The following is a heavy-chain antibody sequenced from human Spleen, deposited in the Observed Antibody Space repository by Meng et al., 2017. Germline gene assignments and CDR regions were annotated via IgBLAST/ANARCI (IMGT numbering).Heavy chain of an antibody. Sequence: VPPQGRGPGLVNTLGTLSLTCPVYRGSISSFNWWTWVRQPPGKGLEWIGEIYYTGSTNYNPSLKSRLTISVDKSKNQFSLKLSSVTAADTAVYYCAKVAGIGARSWFDPWGQGILVTVSS. D-gene: IGHD6-6*01. CDR3: AKVAGIGARSWFDP. J-gene: IGHJ5*02. CDR2: IYYTGST. V-gene: IGHV4-4*02. CDR1: RGSISSFNW.